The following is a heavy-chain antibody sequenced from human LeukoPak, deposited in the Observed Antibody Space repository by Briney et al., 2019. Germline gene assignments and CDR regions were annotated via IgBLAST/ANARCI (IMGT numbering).Heavy chain of an antibody. Sequence: LPGGSLRLSCAASGFAFATYAMSWVRQAPGKGLEWVSASVEGGSVTFYTDSVEGRFPISRDNSKNTLYLQMNSLRAEDTALYYCGKGTAQWELYDYWGQGTLVTVSS. J-gene: IGHJ4*02. CDR1: GFAFATYA. CDR3: GKGTAQWELYDY. D-gene: IGHD1-26*01. CDR2: SVEGGSVT. V-gene: IGHV3-23*05.